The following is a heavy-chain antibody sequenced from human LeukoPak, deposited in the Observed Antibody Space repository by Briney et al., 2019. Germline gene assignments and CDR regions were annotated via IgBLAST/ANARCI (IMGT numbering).Heavy chain of an antibody. CDR3: ARDGGYYDYVWGSGTKDE. CDR2: INPNSSFT. D-gene: IGHD3-16*01. Sequence: ASVKVSCKASGYTFTSYYLHWVRQAPGQGLEWMGWINPNSSFTNYAQIFQGRVTMTRDTSISTAYMELRSLRSDDTAVYYCARDGGYYDYVWGSGTKDEWGQGTLVTVSS. J-gene: IGHJ4*02. V-gene: IGHV1-2*02. CDR1: GYTFTSYY.